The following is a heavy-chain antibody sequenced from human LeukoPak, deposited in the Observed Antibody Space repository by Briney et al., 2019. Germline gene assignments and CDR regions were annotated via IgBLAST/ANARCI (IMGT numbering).Heavy chain of an antibody. CDR1: GGSISSYY. Sequence: PSETLSLTCTGSGGSISSYYWSWIRQPPGKGLEWIGYIYYIGSNNYNPSLKSRTTISLDTSKNQFSLKLSSVTAADTAVYYYARVCREYYFDYWGQGTLVTVSS. CDR2: IYYIGSN. D-gene: IGHD3-10*01. CDR3: ARVCREYYFDY. J-gene: IGHJ4*02. V-gene: IGHV4-59*01.